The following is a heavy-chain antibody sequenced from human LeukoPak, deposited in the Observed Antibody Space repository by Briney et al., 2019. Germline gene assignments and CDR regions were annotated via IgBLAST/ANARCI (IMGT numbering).Heavy chain of an antibody. CDR2: IRSKPNNYAT. Sequence: PGGSLRLSCVASGFIFSGSAIQWVRQASGKGLEWVGRIRSKPNNYATAYGSSVKGRFTISRDDSKNTAYLQMDSLKTEDTAVYYCTRRDDSDILTGPDVWGKGTTVIVSS. V-gene: IGHV3-73*01. J-gene: IGHJ6*04. D-gene: IGHD3-9*01. CDR1: GFIFSGSA. CDR3: TRRDDSDILTGPDV.